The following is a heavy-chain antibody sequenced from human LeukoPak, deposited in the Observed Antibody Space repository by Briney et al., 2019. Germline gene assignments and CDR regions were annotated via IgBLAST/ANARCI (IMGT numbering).Heavy chain of an antibody. CDR2: IIPIFGTA. D-gene: IGHD6-13*01. J-gene: IGHJ4*02. CDR3: ARQHSSSWSTEYYFDY. CDR1: GGTFSSYA. Sequence: SVKVSCKASGGTFSSYAISWVRQAPGQGLEWMGGIIPIFGTANYAQKFQGRVTITADESTSTAYMELSSLRSEDTAVYYCARQHSSSWSTEYYFDYWGQGTLVTVSS. V-gene: IGHV1-69*01.